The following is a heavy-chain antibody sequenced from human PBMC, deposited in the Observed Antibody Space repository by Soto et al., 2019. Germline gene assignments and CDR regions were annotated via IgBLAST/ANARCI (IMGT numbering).Heavy chain of an antibody. V-gene: IGHV3-15*07. CDR2: IKTNSEGGTT. J-gene: IGHJ6*02. CDR1: GFTFSKAW. Sequence: EVQLVESGGGLVKPGGSLRLSCAASGFTFSKAWMKWVRQAPGKVLEWVGRIKTNSEGGTTDYAAPVQGRFSLSRDDSRNTLSLQMNSLKTDDTAVYYCTTGSVEGVWGQGATVTVSS. D-gene: IGHD2-15*01. CDR3: TTGSVEGV.